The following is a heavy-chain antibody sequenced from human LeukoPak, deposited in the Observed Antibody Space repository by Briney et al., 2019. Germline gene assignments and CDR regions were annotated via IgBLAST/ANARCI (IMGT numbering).Heavy chain of an antibody. CDR3: ARGRGGNFGGFWGYYYGMDV. CDR2: INHSGST. CDR1: GGSFSGYY. V-gene: IGHV4-34*01. D-gene: IGHD4-23*01. Sequence: SETLSLTCAVYGGSFSGYYWSWIRQPPGKGLEWIGEINHSGSTNYNPSLKSRVTISVDTSKNQFSLKLSSVTAADTAVYYCARGRGGNFGGFWGYYYGMDVWGQGTTVTVSS. J-gene: IGHJ6*02.